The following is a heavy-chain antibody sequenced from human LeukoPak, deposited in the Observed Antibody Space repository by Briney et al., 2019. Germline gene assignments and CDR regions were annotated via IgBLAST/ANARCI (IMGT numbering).Heavy chain of an antibody. CDR2: ISAYNGNT. CDR3: ARDRNERPMYYYDSSGFNYYYYGMDV. Sequence: GASVKVSCKASGYTFTGYYMHWVRQAPGQGLEWMGWISAYNGNTNYAQKLQGRVTMTTDTSTSTAYMELRSLRSDDTAVYYCARDRNERPMYYYDSSGFNYYYYGMDVWGQGTTVTVSS. D-gene: IGHD3-22*01. V-gene: IGHV1-18*04. J-gene: IGHJ6*02. CDR1: GYTFTGYY.